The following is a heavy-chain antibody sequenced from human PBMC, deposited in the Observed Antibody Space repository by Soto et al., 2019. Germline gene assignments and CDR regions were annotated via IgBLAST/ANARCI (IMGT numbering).Heavy chain of an antibody. Sequence: QVQLVESGGGVVQPGRSLRLSCAASGFTFSSYGMHWVRQAPGKGLEWVAVISYDGSNKYYADSVKGRFTISRDNSKNTLYLQMKSLGAEDTAVYYCAKDRGIAARIRLFDYWGQGTLVTVSS. CDR2: ISYDGSNK. D-gene: IGHD6-6*01. V-gene: IGHV3-30*18. J-gene: IGHJ4*02. CDR3: AKDRGIAARIRLFDY. CDR1: GFTFSSYG.